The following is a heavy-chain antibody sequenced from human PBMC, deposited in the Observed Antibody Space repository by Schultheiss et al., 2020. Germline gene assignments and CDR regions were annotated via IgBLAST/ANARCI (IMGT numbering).Heavy chain of an antibody. CDR1: GFTFSDYY. D-gene: IGHD3-10*01. CDR3: ARGRYYGSGNYYKPYAFDI. V-gene: IGHV3-11*01. Sequence: GESLKISCAASGFTFSDYYMSWIRQAPGKGLEWVSYISSSGSTIYYADSVKGRFTISRDNAKNSLYLQMNSLRAEDTAVYYCARGRYYGSGNYYKPYAFDIWGQGTMVTVSS. CDR2: ISSSGSTI. J-gene: IGHJ3*02.